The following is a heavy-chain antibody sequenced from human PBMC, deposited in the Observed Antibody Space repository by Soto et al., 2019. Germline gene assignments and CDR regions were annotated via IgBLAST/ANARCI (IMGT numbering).Heavy chain of an antibody. V-gene: IGHV3-21*01. CDR3: ARQGTLRYFDWFVARATSYYFDY. Sequence: EVQLLESGGGLVQPGGSLRLSCAASGFTFSSYAMSWVRQAPGKGLEWVSAISSSSSYIYYADSVKGRFTISRDNAKNSLYLQMNSLRAEDTAVYYCARQGTLRYFDWFVARATSYYFDYWGQGTLVTVSS. CDR2: ISSSSSYI. J-gene: IGHJ4*02. CDR1: GFTFSSYA. D-gene: IGHD3-9*01.